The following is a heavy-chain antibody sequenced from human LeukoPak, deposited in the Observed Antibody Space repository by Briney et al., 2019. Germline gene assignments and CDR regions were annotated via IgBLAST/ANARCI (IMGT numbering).Heavy chain of an antibody. V-gene: IGHV4-39*07. CDR3: ARGGPAPYYDFWSALGGFDP. Sequence: PSETLSLTCTVSGGSISSSSYYWGWIRQPPGKGLEWIGSIYYSGSTYYNPSLKSRVTISVDTSKNQFSLKLSSVTAADTAVYYCARGGPAPYYDFWSALGGFDPWGQGTLVTVSS. CDR1: GGSISSSSYY. D-gene: IGHD3-3*01. CDR2: IYYSGST. J-gene: IGHJ5*02.